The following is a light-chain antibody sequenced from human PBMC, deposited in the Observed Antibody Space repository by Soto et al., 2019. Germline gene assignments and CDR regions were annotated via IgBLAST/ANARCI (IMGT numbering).Light chain of an antibody. V-gene: IGKV1-39*01. Sequence: DIQMTQSPSSLSASVGDRVTITCRASESISTNLNWYQQKSGGAPQLLIQAASTLQTGVPSRFSGSGSGTDFTLTISSLQPEDFATYHCQQSYSVPITFGQGTRLEIK. CDR1: ESISTN. CDR3: QQSYSVPIT. CDR2: AAS. J-gene: IGKJ5*01.